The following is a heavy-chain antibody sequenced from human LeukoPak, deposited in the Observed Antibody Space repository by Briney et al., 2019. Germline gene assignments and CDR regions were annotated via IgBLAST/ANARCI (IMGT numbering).Heavy chain of an antibody. J-gene: IGHJ3*02. CDR3: ARGSLDGTYTFDI. CDR1: GFTFSSYA. D-gene: IGHD1-1*01. Sequence: GRSLRLSCAASGFTFSSYAMHWVRQAPGKGLEWVAVISYDGSNKYYADSVKGRFTISRDNSKNTLYLQMNSLRAEDTAVYYCARGSLDGTYTFDIWGQGAMVTVSS. V-gene: IGHV3-30-3*01. CDR2: ISYDGSNK.